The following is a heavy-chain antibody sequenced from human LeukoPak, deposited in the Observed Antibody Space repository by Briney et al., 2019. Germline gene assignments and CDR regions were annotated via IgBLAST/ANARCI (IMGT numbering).Heavy chain of an antibody. CDR3: ARGRSPSSSWFPPYYYYYYMDV. V-gene: IGHV4-34*01. Sequence: PSETLSLTCAVYGGSFSGYYWSWIRQPPGKGLEWIGEINHSGSTNYNPSLKSRVTISVDTSKNRFSLKLSSVTAADTAVYYCARGRSPSSSWFPPYYYYYYMDVWGKGTTVTVSS. J-gene: IGHJ6*03. CDR1: GGSFSGYY. CDR2: INHSGST. D-gene: IGHD6-13*01.